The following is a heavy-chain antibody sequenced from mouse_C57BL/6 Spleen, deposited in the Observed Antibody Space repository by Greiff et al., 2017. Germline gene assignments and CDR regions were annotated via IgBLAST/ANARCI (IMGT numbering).Heavy chain of an antibody. CDR3: AKSLNLTGREYFDV. D-gene: IGHD4-1*01. V-gene: IGHV2-5*01. Sequence: QVQLQQSGPGLVQPSQSLSITCTVSGFSLTSYGVHWVRQSPGKGLEWLGVIWRGGSTDYNAAFMSRLSITKDNSKSQVFFKMNSLQADDTAIYYCAKSLNLTGREYFDVWGTGTTVTVSS. CDR1: GFSLTSYG. J-gene: IGHJ1*03. CDR2: IWRGGST.